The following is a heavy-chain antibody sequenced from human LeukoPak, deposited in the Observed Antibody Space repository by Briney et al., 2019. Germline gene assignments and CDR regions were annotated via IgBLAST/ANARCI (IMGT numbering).Heavy chain of an antibody. J-gene: IGHJ5*02. CDR2: ISSSGGNT. CDR3: AKGPYSGFS. CDR1: GFTFSSYA. V-gene: IGHV3-23*01. Sequence: GGSLRLSCAASGFTFSSYAMSWVRQAPGKGLEWVSAISSSGGNTYYADSVKGRFTIPRDNSKNTLYLQMNSLRAEDTAVYYCAKGPYSGFSWGQGTLLTVST. D-gene: IGHD1-26*01.